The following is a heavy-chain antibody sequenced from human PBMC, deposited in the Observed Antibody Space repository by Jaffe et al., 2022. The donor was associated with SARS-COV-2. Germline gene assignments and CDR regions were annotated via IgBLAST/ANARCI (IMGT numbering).Heavy chain of an antibody. CDR2: ISYDGSNK. CDR1: GFTFSSYA. Sequence: QVQLVESGGGVVQPGRSLRLSCAASGFTFSSYAMHWVRQAPGKGLEWVAVISYDGSNKYYADSVKGRFTISRDNSKNTLYLQMNSLRAEDTAVYYCARVVPQEYFDYWGQGTLVTVSS. V-gene: IGHV3-30-3*01. CDR3: ARVVPQEYFDY. J-gene: IGHJ4*02. D-gene: IGHD1-26*01.